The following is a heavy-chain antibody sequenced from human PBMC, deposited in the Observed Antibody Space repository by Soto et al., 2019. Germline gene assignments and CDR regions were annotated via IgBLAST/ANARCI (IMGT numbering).Heavy chain of an antibody. D-gene: IGHD3-10*01. CDR1: GFTFSSYG. Sequence: GGSLRLSCAASGFTFSSYGMHWVRQAPGKGLEWVAVISYDGSNKYYADSVKGRFTISRDNSKNTLYLQMNSLRAEDTAVYYCAKGLLWFGELFGAFGIWGQGTMVTVSS. J-gene: IGHJ3*02. CDR3: AKGLLWFGELFGAFGI. V-gene: IGHV3-30*18. CDR2: ISYDGSNK.